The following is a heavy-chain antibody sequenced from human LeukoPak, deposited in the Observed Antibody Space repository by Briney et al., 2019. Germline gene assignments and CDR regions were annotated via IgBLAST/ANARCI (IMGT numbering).Heavy chain of an antibody. J-gene: IGHJ4*02. CDR2: INYSGRT. V-gene: IGHV4-39*01. Sequence: PSETLSLTCTVSGGSISSSNYYWGWIRQPPGKGLEWIGSINYSGRTYYNPSLKSRVTASVDTSKSRFSLKLDSLTAADTAVHYCARHPGGVQGVPYYFDFWGQGTLVTVSS. CDR1: GGSISSSNYY. D-gene: IGHD3-10*01. CDR3: ARHPGGVQGVPYYFDF.